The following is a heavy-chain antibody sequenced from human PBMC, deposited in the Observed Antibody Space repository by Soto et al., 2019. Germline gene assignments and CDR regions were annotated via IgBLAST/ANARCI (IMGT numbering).Heavy chain of an antibody. D-gene: IGHD5-18*01. CDR1: GFTFSSYS. CDR2: ISGSGGST. Sequence: PGGSLRVSCAASGFTFSSYSRSWVRQTPGKGLEWVSAISGSGGSTYYADSVKGRFTISRDNSKNTLYLQMNSLRAEDTAVYCCAKDQPVDTAMVYYFDYWGQGTLVTVSS. CDR3: AKDQPVDTAMVYYFDY. J-gene: IGHJ4*02. V-gene: IGHV3-23*01.